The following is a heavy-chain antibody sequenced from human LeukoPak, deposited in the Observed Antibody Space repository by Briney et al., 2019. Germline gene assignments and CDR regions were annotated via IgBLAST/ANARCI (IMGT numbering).Heavy chain of an antibody. CDR1: GFTFSSYG. V-gene: IGHV3-30*18. J-gene: IGHJ3*02. Sequence: GGSLRLSCAASGFTFSSYGMHWVRQAPGKGLEWVAVISYDGSNKYYADSVKGRFTISRDNSKNTLYLQMNSLRAEDTAVYYCAKDQSSPGAFDIWGQGTMVTVSS. CDR3: AKDQSSPGAFDI. CDR2: ISYDGSNK. D-gene: IGHD6-13*01.